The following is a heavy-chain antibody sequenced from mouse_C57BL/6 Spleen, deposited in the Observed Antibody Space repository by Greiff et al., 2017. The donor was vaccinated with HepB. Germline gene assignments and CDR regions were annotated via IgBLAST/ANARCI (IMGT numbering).Heavy chain of an antibody. CDR1: GYTFTDYY. CDR3: AILRRYAMDY. V-gene: IGHV1-76*01. J-gene: IGHJ4*01. Sequence: QVQLKESGAELVRPGASVKLSCKASGYTFTDYYINWVKQRPGQGLEWIARIYPGSGNTYYNEKFKGKATLTAEKSSSTAYMQLSSLTSEDSAVYFCAILRRYAMDYWGQGTSVTVSS. CDR2: IYPGSGNT.